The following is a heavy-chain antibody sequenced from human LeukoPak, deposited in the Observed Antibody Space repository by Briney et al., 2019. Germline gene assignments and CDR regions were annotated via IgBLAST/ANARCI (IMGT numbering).Heavy chain of an antibody. J-gene: IGHJ6*04. CDR3: ARDNREVRGGDCFDV. CDR1: GYTFTDYY. V-gene: IGHV1-2*02. CDR2: INPNSGVT. D-gene: IGHD2-21*02. Sequence: APVKVSCKASGYTFTDYYIHWVRQAPGQGLEWMGWINPNSGVTNYAQKFQGRVTMTRDTSITTAYMELSRLRSDDTAVYYCARDNREVRGGDCFDVWGKGTTVTVSS.